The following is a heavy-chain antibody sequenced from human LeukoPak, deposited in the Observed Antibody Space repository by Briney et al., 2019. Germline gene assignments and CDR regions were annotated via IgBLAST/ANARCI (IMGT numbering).Heavy chain of an antibody. Sequence: GGSLRLSCAASGFTFSSYSMNWVRQAPGKGLEWVSSISSSSSYIYYADSVKGRFTISRDNAKNSLYLQMNSLRAEDTAVYYCARENSNTGAFDIWGQGTMVIVSS. D-gene: IGHD6-13*01. J-gene: IGHJ3*02. CDR1: GFTFSSYS. CDR3: ARENSNTGAFDI. CDR2: ISSSSSYI. V-gene: IGHV3-21*01.